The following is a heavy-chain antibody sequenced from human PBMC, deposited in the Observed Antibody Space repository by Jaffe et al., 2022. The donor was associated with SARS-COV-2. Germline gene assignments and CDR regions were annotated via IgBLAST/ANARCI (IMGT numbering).Heavy chain of an antibody. CDR2: ISSSSSYI. J-gene: IGHJ6*02. CDR1: GFTFSSYS. CDR3: ARDPGYSSSWYFSRDFGYYGMDV. V-gene: IGHV3-21*01. D-gene: IGHD6-13*01. Sequence: EVQLVESGGGLVKPGGSLRLSCAASGFTFSSYSMNWVRQAPGKGLEWVSSISSSSSYIYYADSVKGRFTISRDNAKNSLYLQMNSLRAEDTAVYYCARDPGYSSSWYFSRDFGYYGMDVWGQGTTVTVSS.